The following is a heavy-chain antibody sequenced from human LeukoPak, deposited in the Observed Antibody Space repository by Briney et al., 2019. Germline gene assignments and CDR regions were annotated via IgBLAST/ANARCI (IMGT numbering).Heavy chain of an antibody. D-gene: IGHD2-15*01. CDR1: GFTFSSYW. Sequence: GGSLRLSCAASGFTFSSYWMSWVRQAPGKGLEWVSAISDTGNTYHADSVKGRFTISRDSSKNTLFLQMNRLRPEDAAVYYCAKAPVTTCRGAFCYPFDYWGLGTLVTVSS. J-gene: IGHJ4*02. CDR3: AKAPVTTCRGAFCYPFDY. CDR2: ISDTGNT. V-gene: IGHV3-23*01.